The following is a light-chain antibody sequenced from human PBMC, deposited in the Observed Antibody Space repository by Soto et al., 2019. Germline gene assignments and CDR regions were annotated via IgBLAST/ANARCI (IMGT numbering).Light chain of an antibody. CDR1: QSVSNSY. CDR2: DAS. Sequence: EIVLTQSPGTLSLSPGERATLSCRASQSVSNSYLAWYQQKPGQAPRLLIYDASNRATGIPARFSGSGSGTDFTLTISSLEPEDFAVYYCQHRSNWPLTFGGGTKVDI. CDR3: QHRSNWPLT. V-gene: IGKV3-11*01. J-gene: IGKJ4*01.